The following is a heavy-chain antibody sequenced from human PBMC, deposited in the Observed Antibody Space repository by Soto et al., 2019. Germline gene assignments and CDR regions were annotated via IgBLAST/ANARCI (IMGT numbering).Heavy chain of an antibody. J-gene: IGHJ4*02. V-gene: IGHV3-30*18. CDR1: GFTFSSYG. CDR3: AKDYYGSGSFPPDFGY. Sequence: PGGSLRLSCAASGFTFSSYGMHWVRQAPGKGLEWVAVISYDGSNKYYADSVKGRFTISRGNSKNTLYLQMNSLRAEDTAVYYCAKDYYGSGSFPPDFGYWGQGTLVTVSS. CDR2: ISYDGSNK. D-gene: IGHD3-10*01.